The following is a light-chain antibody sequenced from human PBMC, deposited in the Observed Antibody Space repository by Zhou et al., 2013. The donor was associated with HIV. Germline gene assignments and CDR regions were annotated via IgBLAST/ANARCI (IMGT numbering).Light chain of an antibody. CDR3: QQYGSSPRT. V-gene: IGKV3-20*01. CDR2: GAS. CDR1: QSISSTY. Sequence: VLTQSPGTLSLSPGERATLSCRASQSISSTYLAWYQQRPGQAPRLLVYGASTRATGIPDRFSGSGSETVFTLTVSRVEPEDSAVYYCQQYGSSPRTFGQGTKVEIK. J-gene: IGKJ1*01.